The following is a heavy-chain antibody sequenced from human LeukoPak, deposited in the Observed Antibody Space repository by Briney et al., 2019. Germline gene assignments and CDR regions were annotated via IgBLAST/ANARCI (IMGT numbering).Heavy chain of an antibody. CDR2: IYSGGSA. Sequence: PGGSLRLSCAASGFTVSSNYMSWVRQAPGKGLEWVSVIYSGGSAYFADSVKGRFTISRDNSKNTLYLQMNSPRAEDTAVYYCARDRRDSGTYYADYWGQGTLVTVSS. D-gene: IGHD1-26*01. CDR1: GFTVSSNY. J-gene: IGHJ4*02. CDR3: ARDRRDSGTYYADY. V-gene: IGHV3-53*01.